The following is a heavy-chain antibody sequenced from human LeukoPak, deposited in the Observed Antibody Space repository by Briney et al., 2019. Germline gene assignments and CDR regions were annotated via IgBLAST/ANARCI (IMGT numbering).Heavy chain of an antibody. D-gene: IGHD1-26*01. CDR2: IKQDGSGK. CDR3: ANYDRGSYSFDC. Sequence: PGGSLRLSCAASGFTFSSYWMTWVRQAPGKGLEWVATIKQDGSGKYYVDSVKGRFTIYRDNAKNSLYLQMNSLSAEDTPVYYCANYDRGSYSFDCWGQGTLVTVSS. CDR1: GFTFSSYW. V-gene: IGHV3-7*01. J-gene: IGHJ4*02.